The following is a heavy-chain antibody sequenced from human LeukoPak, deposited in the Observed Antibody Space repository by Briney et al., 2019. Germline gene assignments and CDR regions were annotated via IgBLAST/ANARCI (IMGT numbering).Heavy chain of an antibody. Sequence: GRSLRLSCAASGFTFDDYAMHWARQAPGKGLEWVSGISWNSGSIGYADSVKGRFTISRDNAKNSLYLQMNSLRAEDTALYYCSKSYCSSTSCYFDYWGQGTLVTVSS. V-gene: IGHV3-9*01. D-gene: IGHD2-2*01. CDR1: GFTFDDYA. CDR3: SKSYCSSTSCYFDY. J-gene: IGHJ4*02. CDR2: ISWNSGSI.